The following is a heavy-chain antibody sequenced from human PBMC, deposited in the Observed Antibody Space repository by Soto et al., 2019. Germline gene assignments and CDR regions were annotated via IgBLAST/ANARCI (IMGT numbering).Heavy chain of an antibody. V-gene: IGHV4-31*03. CDR3: ARVTLSHGAFDI. Sequence: SETLSLTCTVSGGSIRSGGYYWSWNRQHPGKGLEWIGYIYYSGSTYYNPSLKSRVTISVDTSKNQFSLKLSSVTAADTAVYYCARVTLSHGAFDIWGQGTMVTVSS. CDR1: GGSIRSGGYY. J-gene: IGHJ3*02. CDR2: IYYSGST.